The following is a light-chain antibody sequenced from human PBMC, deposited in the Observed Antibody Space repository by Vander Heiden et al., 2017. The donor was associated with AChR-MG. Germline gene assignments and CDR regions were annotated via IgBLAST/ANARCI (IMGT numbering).Light chain of an antibody. CDR3: AAWDDSLNGGV. CDR2: STN. Sequence: QSVLTQPPSASGTPGQRVTISCSGSTSNIGSNTVYWYQQLPGTAPKLLIYSTNRRPSGVPDRFSGSKSGTSASLAISGLQSEDEADYYCAAWDDSLNGGVFGGGTKLTVL. J-gene: IGLJ3*02. V-gene: IGLV1-44*01. CDR1: TSNIGSNT.